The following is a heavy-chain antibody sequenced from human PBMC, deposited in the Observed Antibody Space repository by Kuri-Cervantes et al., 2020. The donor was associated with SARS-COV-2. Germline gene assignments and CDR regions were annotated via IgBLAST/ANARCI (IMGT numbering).Heavy chain of an antibody. CDR3: ASAVAGLFDY. D-gene: IGHD6-19*01. J-gene: IGHJ4*02. CDR2: TRNKANSYTT. V-gene: IGHV3-72*01. CDR1: GFTFSDHY. Sequence: LSLTCAASGFTFSDHYMGWVRQAPGKGLEWVGRTRNKANSYTTEYAASVKGRFTISRDDSKSSLYLQMNSLKTEDTAVYYCASAVAGLFDYWGQGTLVTVSS.